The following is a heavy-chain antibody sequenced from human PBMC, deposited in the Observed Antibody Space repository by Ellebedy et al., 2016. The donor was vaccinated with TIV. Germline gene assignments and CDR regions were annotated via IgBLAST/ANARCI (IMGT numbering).Heavy chain of an antibody. D-gene: IGHD3-10*01. CDR2: ILASIGSA. J-gene: IGHJ6*02. Sequence: ASVKVSCKASGGTFSSYAFSWVRQAPGQGLEWMGGILASIGSADYAQSFQDRLTITADESTNTVHMELSSLRSEDTAVYYCAKLGRFGESMPPYYYYGMDVWGQGTTVTVSS. V-gene: IGHV1-69*13. CDR1: GGTFSSYA. CDR3: AKLGRFGESMPPYYYYGMDV.